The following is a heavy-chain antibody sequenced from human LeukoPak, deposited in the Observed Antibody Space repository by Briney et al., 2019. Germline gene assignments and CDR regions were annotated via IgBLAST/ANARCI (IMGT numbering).Heavy chain of an antibody. V-gene: IGHV3-74*01. CDR3: ARAKYYYDSSGYYAPGFDY. CDR1: GFTFSSYW. J-gene: IGHJ4*02. D-gene: IGHD3-22*01. Sequence: GGSLRLSCAASGFTFSSYWMHWVRQAPGKGLVWVSRINSDGSSTSYADSMKGRFTISRDNAKNTLYLQMNSLRAEDTAVYYCARAKYYYDSSGYYAPGFDYWGQGTLVTVSS. CDR2: INSDGSST.